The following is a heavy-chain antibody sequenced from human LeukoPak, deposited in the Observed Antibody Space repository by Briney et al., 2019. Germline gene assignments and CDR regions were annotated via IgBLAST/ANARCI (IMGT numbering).Heavy chain of an antibody. J-gene: IGHJ4*02. D-gene: IGHD5-18*01. V-gene: IGHV4-34*01. CDR3: ARARRYSYGYYFDY. CDR1: GGSFSGYY. Sequence: SETLSLTCAVYGGSFSGYYWSWIRQPPGKGLEWIGEINHSGSTNYNPSLKSRVTISVDTSKNQFSLQLNSVTPEDTAVYYCARARRYSYGYYFDYWGQGTLVTVSS. CDR2: INHSGST.